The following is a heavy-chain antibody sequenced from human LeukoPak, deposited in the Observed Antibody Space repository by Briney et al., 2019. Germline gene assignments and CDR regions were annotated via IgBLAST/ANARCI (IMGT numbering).Heavy chain of an antibody. V-gene: IGHV4-31*03. J-gene: IGHJ3*02. Sequence: SETLSLTCTVSGGSISSGGYYWSWIRQHPGKGLEWIGYIYHSGSTYYNPSLKSRVTISVDTSKNQFSLKLSSVTAADTAVYYCARGLTTVTFPDAFDIWGQGTMVTVSS. CDR2: IYHSGST. CDR3: ARGLTTVTFPDAFDI. D-gene: IGHD4-17*01. CDR1: GGSISSGGYY.